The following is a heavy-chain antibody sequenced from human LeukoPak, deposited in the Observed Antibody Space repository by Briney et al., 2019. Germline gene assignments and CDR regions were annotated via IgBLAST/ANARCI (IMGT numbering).Heavy chain of an antibody. V-gene: IGHV4-39*07. CDR3: ARCPSPGEWLPLNWFDP. Sequence: PSETLSLTCTVSGGSISSSSYYWGWIRQPPGKGLEWIGSIYYSGSTYYNPSLKSRVTISVGTSKNQFSLKLSSVTAADTAVYYCARCPSPGEWLPLNWFDPWGQGTLVTVSS. J-gene: IGHJ5*02. D-gene: IGHD3-3*01. CDR2: IYYSGST. CDR1: GGSISSSSYY.